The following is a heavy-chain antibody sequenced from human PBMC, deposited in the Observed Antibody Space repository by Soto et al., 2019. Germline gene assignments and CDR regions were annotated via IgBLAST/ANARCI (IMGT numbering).Heavy chain of an antibody. V-gene: IGHV1-69*13. Sequence: GYSVQPSCTASGGTISSYAISWVRQAPGQGLEWMGGIIPIFGTANYAQKFQGRVTITADESTSTAYMELSSLRSEDTAVYYCARNLREGSSTRCTRTLDLWGQGTLVTL. D-gene: IGHD2-2*01. CDR1: GGTISSYA. J-gene: IGHJ4*02. CDR2: IIPIFGTA. CDR3: ARNLREGSSTRCTRTLDL.